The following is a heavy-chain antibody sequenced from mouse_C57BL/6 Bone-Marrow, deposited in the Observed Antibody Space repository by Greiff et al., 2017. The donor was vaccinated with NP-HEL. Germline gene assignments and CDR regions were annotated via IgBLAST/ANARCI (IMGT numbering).Heavy chain of an antibody. CDR1: GYTFTDYE. CDR3: TRPTYYYGSSYPFAF. J-gene: IGHJ3*01. Sequence: VQLVESGAELVRPGASVTLSCKASGYTFTDYEMHWVKQTPVHGLEWIGGIDPETGGTAYNQKFKGKAILTADKSSSTAYMELRSLTSEDSAVYYCTRPTYYYGSSYPFAFWGRGTLVTVTA. D-gene: IGHD1-1*01. V-gene: IGHV1-15*01. CDR2: IDPETGGT.